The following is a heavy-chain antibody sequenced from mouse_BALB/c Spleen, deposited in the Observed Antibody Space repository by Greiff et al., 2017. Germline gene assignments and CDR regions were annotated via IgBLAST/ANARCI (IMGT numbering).Heavy chain of an antibody. CDR2: ISYDGSN. CDR3: ARVGTGWYFDV. Sequence: EVKVEESGPGLVKPSQSLSLTCSVTGYSITSGYYWNWIRQFPGNKLEWMGYISYDGSNNYNPSLKNRISITRDTSKNQFFLKLNSVTTEDTATYYCARVGTGWYFDVWGAGTTVTVSS. CDR1: GYSITSGYY. J-gene: IGHJ1*01. D-gene: IGHD2-14*01. V-gene: IGHV3-6*02.